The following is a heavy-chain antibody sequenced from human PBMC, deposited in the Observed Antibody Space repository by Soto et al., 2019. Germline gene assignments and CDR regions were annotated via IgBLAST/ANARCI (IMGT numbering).Heavy chain of an antibody. CDR1: GFTFSTYW. CDR2: IKQDGSEK. D-gene: IGHD2-2*01. Sequence: GGSLRLSCAASGFTFSTYWMSWVRQAPGKGLEWVANIKQDGSEKYYVDSVKGRFTISRDDAKNSLYLQMNSLRAEDTAVYYCARGRYCTTTICSYFDYWGQGTLVTVSS. V-gene: IGHV3-7*01. J-gene: IGHJ4*02. CDR3: ARGRYCTTTICSYFDY.